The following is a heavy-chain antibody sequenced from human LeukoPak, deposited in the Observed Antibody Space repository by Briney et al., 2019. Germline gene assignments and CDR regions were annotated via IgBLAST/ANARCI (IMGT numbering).Heavy chain of an antibody. Sequence: SETLSLTCTVSGGSLSSNNYYWGWVRQPPGKGLEWIGSIYYSGSTYTNPSLKSRVTISVDKSKNQFSLRLSSMTAADTAVYYCARRPAAGTTGFDYWGQGTLVTVSS. CDR1: GGSLSSNNYY. V-gene: IGHV4-39*07. CDR3: ARRPAAGTTGFDY. CDR2: IYYSGST. D-gene: IGHD6-13*01. J-gene: IGHJ4*02.